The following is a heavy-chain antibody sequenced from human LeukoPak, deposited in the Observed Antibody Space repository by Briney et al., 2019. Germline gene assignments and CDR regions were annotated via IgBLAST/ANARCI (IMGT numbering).Heavy chain of an antibody. CDR2: INPNSGGT. CDR1: GYTFTCYY. Sequence: ASVKVSCKASGYTFTCYYMHWVRQAPGQGLEWMGWINPNSGGTNFAQKFQGRVTMTRDTSISTAYMELSRLRSDDTAVYYCARAGRLVVVPAAIVYWGQGTLVTVSS. D-gene: IGHD2-2*02. V-gene: IGHV1-2*02. J-gene: IGHJ4*02. CDR3: ARAGRLVVVPAAIVY.